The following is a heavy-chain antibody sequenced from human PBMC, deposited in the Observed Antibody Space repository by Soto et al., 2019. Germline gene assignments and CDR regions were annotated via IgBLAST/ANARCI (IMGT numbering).Heavy chain of an antibody. CDR1: GFTFSSYA. CDR3: AKSVRSRDYYYGMDV. J-gene: IGHJ6*02. CDR2: ISGSGGST. Sequence: GSLRLSCAASGFTFSSYAMSWVRQAPGKGLEWVSAISGSGGSTYYADSVKGRFTISRDNSKNTLYLQMNSLRAEDTAVYYCAKSVRSRDYYYGMDVWGQGTTVTVSS. V-gene: IGHV3-23*01.